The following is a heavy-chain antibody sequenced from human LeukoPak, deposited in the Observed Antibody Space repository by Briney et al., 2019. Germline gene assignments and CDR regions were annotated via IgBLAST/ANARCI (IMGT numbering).Heavy chain of an antibody. V-gene: IGHV3-48*03. D-gene: IGHD6-6*01. CDR3: ARALMAARPPY. J-gene: IGHJ4*02. CDR1: GFTFSSYE. CDR2: ISSSGSTI. Sequence: QPGGSLRLSCAASGFTFSSYEMNWVRQAPGKGLEWVSYISSSGSTIYYADSVKGRFTISRDNAKNSLYLQMNSLRAEDTAVYYCARALMAARPPYWGQGTLVTVSS.